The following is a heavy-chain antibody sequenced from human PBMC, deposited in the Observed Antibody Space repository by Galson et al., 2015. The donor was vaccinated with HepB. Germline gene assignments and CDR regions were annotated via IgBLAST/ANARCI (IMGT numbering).Heavy chain of an antibody. CDR2: IIPILGIA. Sequence: SVKVSCKASGGTFSSYTISWVRQAPGQGLEWMGRIIPILGIANYAQKFQGRVTITADKSTSTAYMGLSSLRSEDTAVYYCARDYSGYYGGDAFDIWGQGTMVTVSS. CDR3: ARDYSGYYGGDAFDI. CDR1: GGTFSSYT. V-gene: IGHV1-69*04. D-gene: IGHD3-22*01. J-gene: IGHJ3*02.